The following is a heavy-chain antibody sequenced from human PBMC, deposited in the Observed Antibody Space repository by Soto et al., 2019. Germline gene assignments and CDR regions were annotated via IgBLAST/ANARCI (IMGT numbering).Heavy chain of an antibody. CDR1: GFTFSSYA. D-gene: IGHD3-3*01. J-gene: IGHJ4*02. CDR3: AKGSYYDFWSGYSYYFEY. V-gene: IGHV3-23*01. Sequence: EVQLLESGGGLVQPGGSLRLSCAASGFTFSSYAMSWVRQVPGKGLEWVSGISGSGGSTNYADSVKGRFTISRDNSKNTLYLQMNSLRAEDTAVYYCAKGSYYDFWSGYSYYFEYWGQGTLGTVSS. CDR2: ISGSGGST.